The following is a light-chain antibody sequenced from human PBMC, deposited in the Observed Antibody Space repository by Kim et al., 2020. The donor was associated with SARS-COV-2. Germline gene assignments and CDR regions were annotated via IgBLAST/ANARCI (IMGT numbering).Light chain of an antibody. Sequence: ALGQTVRITCQGDSLRVYYASWYQQKPGQAPVLVIFGKNNWPSGIPDRFSGSSSGNNASLTITGSQAEDEADYYCNTRDSSGNLVVFGGGTQLTVL. CDR3: NTRDSSGNLVV. CDR1: SLRVYY. CDR2: GKN. V-gene: IGLV3-19*01. J-gene: IGLJ2*01.